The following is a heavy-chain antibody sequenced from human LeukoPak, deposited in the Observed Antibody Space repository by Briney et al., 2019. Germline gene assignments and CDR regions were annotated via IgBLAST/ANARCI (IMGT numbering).Heavy chain of an antibody. V-gene: IGHV1-46*01. D-gene: IGHD6-13*01. CDR3: ARDSAYSSSWYDYYYYMDV. Sequence: GASVKVSCKASGYTFTSYYMHWVRQAPGQGLEWMGIINPSGGSTSYAQKFQGRVTMTTDTSTSTAYMELRSLRSDDTAVYYCARDSAYSSSWYDYYYYMDVWGKGTTVTISS. CDR2: INPSGGST. J-gene: IGHJ6*03. CDR1: GYTFTSYY.